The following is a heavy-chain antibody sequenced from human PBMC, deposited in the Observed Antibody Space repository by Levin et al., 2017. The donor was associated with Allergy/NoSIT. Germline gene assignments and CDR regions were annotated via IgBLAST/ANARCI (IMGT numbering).Heavy chain of an antibody. Sequence: ASVKVSCKASGYNFTNYGISWVRQAPGQGLEWMGWISAYNGNTNYAQKFQGRVTMTIQTSTNTAYMELRSLRSDCTDVYYCARVGIDFWGVYQKSWGYMDVWGQGTTVTVSS. J-gene: IGHJ6*03. D-gene: IGHD3-3*01. CDR3: ARVGIDFWGVYQKSWGYMDV. CDR2: ISAYNGNT. V-gene: IGHV1-18*01. CDR1: GYNFTNYG.